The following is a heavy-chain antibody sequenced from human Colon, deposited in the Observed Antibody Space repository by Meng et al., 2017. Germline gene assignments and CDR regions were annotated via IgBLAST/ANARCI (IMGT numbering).Heavy chain of an antibody. V-gene: IGHV3-23*04. CDR2: VSGGGTT. Sequence: EWQVVGSGVGLVQPWGSLRLSCAASGFTFSSYTRRWVRQALGKGLEWVSAVSGGGTTYCTDSVKGRFTVSRDISKNAVYLQMNSLRAEDTAVYYCAKWGGYGDYWGQGTLVTVSS. D-gene: IGHD3-16*01. CDR1: GFTFSSYT. CDR3: AKWGGYGDY. J-gene: IGHJ4*02.